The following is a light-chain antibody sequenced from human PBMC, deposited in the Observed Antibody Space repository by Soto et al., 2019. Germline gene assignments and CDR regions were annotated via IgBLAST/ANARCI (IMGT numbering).Light chain of an antibody. V-gene: IGLV1-47*01. J-gene: IGLJ3*02. Sequence: QSVLTQPPSASGTPGQRVTISCSGSSSNIGINSVYWYQQLPGTAPKLLIYRNNQRPSGVPDRFSGSKSGTSASLAISGLRSEDEADYYCAPWDDRLSAWVFGGGTKPTVL. CDR1: SSNIGINS. CDR3: APWDDRLSAWV. CDR2: RNN.